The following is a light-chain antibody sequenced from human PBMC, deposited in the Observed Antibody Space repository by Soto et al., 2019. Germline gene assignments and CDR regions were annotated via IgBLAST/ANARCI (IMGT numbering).Light chain of an antibody. Sequence: EFVLTQSPGTLSLSPGERATLSCRASQTVRNNYLAWYQQKPGQAPRLLIYDASSRATGIPDRFSGGGSGTDFTHTISRLQSADFAGYYCQQFSSYPLTFGGGTKV. V-gene: IGKV3-20*01. CDR3: QQFSSYPLT. CDR2: DAS. CDR1: QTVRNNY. J-gene: IGKJ4*01.